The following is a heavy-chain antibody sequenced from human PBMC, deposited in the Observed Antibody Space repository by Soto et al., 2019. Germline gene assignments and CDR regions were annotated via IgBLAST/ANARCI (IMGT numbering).Heavy chain of an antibody. CDR1: GASISSGGYS. CDR2: IYHSGST. CDR3: ARVPER. Sequence: PAETLSLTCAVSGASISSGGYSWSWIRQPPGKGLEWIGYIYHSGSTYYNPSLKSRVTISVDRSKNQFSLKLSSVTAADTAVYYCARVPERWGQGTLVTVSS. D-gene: IGHD2-2*01. J-gene: IGHJ4*02. V-gene: IGHV4-30-2*01.